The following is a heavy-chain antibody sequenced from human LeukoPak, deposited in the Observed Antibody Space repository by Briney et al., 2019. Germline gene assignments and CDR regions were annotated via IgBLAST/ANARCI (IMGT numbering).Heavy chain of an antibody. CDR1: GGSVSSGSYY. D-gene: IGHD3-16*01. J-gene: IGHJ5*02. CDR2: IHYSGSA. Sequence: TSETLSLTCTVSGGSVSSGSYYWSWIRQPPGRGLEWIAYIHYSGSAAYNPSLKSRVTISRDMSTNQFSLKMTSVTAADTAVYFCARHYGPWGQGTLVTVSS. V-gene: IGHV4-61*01. CDR3: ARHYGP.